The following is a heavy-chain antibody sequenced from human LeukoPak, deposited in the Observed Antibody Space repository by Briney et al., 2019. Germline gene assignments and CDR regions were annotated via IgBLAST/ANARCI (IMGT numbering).Heavy chain of an antibody. CDR1: GFTFSSYA. D-gene: IGHD6-13*01. CDR2: ISGSGGST. J-gene: IGHJ6*03. V-gene: IGHV3-23*01. CDR3: ARKTGYSSSWLVVTATPNGYMDV. Sequence: PGGSLRLSCAASGFTFSSYAMSWVRQAPGKGLEWVSAISGSGGSTYYADSVKGRFTISRDNSKNTLYLQMNSLRAEDTAVYYCARKTGYSSSWLVVTATPNGYMDVWGKGTTVTVSS.